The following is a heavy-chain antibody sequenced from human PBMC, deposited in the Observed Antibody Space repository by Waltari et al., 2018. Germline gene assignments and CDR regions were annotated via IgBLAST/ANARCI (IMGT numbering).Heavy chain of an antibody. J-gene: IGHJ5*02. CDR2: INHSGST. CDR1: GGSFSGYY. CDR3: ARVGCSSTSCYGWFDP. Sequence: QVQLQQWGAGLLKPSETLSLTCAVYGGSFSGYYWSWIRQPPGKGLEWIGEINHSGSTNYTPSLKSRVTISVDTSKNQFSLKLSSVTAADTAVYYCARVGCSSTSCYGWFDPWGQGTLVTVSS. D-gene: IGHD2-2*01. V-gene: IGHV4-34*01.